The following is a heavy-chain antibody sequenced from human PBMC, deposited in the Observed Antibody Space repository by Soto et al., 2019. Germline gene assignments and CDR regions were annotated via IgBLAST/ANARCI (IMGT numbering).Heavy chain of an antibody. V-gene: IGHV1-69*06. CDR3: ARRGDYSNYYFDY. CDR1: GGTFSSYA. J-gene: IGHJ4*02. Sequence: QVQLVQSGAEVKKPGSSVKVSCKASGGTFSSYAISWVRQAPGQGLEWMGGFIPIFGTANYAQKFQGSVTITADKSTITAYMELSSLRSEDTAVYYCARRGDYSNYYFDYWGQGTLVTVSS. D-gene: IGHD4-4*01. CDR2: FIPIFGTA.